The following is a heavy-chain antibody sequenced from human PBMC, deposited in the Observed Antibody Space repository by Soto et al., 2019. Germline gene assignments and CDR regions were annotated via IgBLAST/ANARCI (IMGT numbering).Heavy chain of an antibody. V-gene: IGHV3-11*01. CDR2: ISSSASSI. J-gene: IGHJ4*02. CDR3: ARPLDYSSSSLPGY. Sequence: PGGSLRLSCVASGFTFSDYYMSWIRQAPGKGLEWVSYISSSASSIYYADSVKGRFTISRDNAKNSLYLQMNSLSAEDTAVYYCARPLDYSSSSLPGYWGQGTLVTVSS. D-gene: IGHD6-6*01. CDR1: GFTFSDYY.